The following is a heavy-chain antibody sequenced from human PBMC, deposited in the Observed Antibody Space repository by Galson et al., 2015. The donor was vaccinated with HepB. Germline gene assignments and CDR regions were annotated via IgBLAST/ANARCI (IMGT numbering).Heavy chain of an antibody. Sequence: CAISGDSVSSNSAAWNWIRHSPSRGLEWLGRTYYRSKWCNDCAVSVKSRITINPDTSKNQFSLQLNSVAPEDTAVYYCARAREGGWYFDYWGQGTLVTVSS. J-gene: IGHJ4*02. D-gene: IGHD6-19*01. V-gene: IGHV6-1*01. CDR3: ARAREGGWYFDY. CDR2: TYYRSKWCN. CDR1: GDSVSSNSAA.